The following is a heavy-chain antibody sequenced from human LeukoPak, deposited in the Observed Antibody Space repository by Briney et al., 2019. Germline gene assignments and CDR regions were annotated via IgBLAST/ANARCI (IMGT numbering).Heavy chain of an antibody. V-gene: IGHV3-30*02. CDR1: GFTFSTYG. J-gene: IGHJ4*02. CDR2: IRYDGSNK. Sequence: GGSLRLSCAASGFTFSTYGMHWVRQAPGKGLEWVAFIRYDGSNKYYADSVKGRFTISRDNSKNTLYLQMNSLRAEDTAVYYCAKDAGRIAAAGYPGYWGQGTLVTVSS. D-gene: IGHD6-13*01. CDR3: AKDAGRIAAAGYPGY.